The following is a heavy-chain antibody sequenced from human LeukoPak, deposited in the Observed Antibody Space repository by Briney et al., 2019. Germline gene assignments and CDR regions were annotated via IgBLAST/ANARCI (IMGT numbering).Heavy chain of an antibody. CDR2: INHSGST. D-gene: IGHD5-18*01. V-gene: IGHV4-34*01. CDR3: ATLWLRGLVAFDI. J-gene: IGHJ3*02. Sequence: PLETLSLTCAVYGGSFSGYYWSWLRQPPGKGLEWIGEINHSGSTNYNPSLKSRVTISADTSKNQFSLKLSSVTAADTAVYYCATLWLRGLVAFDIWGQGTMVTVSS. CDR1: GGSFSGYY.